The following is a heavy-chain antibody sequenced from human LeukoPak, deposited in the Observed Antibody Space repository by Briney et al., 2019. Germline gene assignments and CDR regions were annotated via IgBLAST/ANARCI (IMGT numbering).Heavy chain of an antibody. D-gene: IGHD2-15*01. CDR2: MNPNSGNT. CDR3: ARGRLHYYYMDV. J-gene: IGHJ6*03. Sequence: ASVKVSCKASGYTVTDYYMHWVRQATGQGLEWMGWMNPNSGNTGYAQKFQGRVTMTRNTSISTACMELSSLRSEDTAVYYCARGRLHYYYMDVWGKGTTVTVSS. V-gene: IGHV1-8*02. CDR1: GYTVTDYY.